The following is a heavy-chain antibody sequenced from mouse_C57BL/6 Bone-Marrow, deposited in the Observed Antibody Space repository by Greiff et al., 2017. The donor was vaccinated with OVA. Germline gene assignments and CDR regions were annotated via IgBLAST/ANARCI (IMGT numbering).Heavy chain of an antibody. Sequence: VQLQQPGAELVKPGASVKLSCKASGYTFTSYWMQWVKQRPGQGLEWIGEIDPSDSYTNYNQKFKGKATLTVDTSSSTAYMQLSSLTSEDSAVYYCARGGLLFADWGQGTLVTGSA. V-gene: IGHV1-50*01. D-gene: IGHD1-1*01. CDR1: GYTFTSYW. CDR3: ARGGLLFAD. CDR2: IDPSDSYT. J-gene: IGHJ3*01.